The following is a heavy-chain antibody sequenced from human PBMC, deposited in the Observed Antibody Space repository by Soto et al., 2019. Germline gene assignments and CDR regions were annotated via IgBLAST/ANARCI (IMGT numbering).Heavy chain of an antibody. J-gene: IGHJ4*02. Sequence: QVQLVDSGGGVVQPGRSLTLSCAASGFTFSGYGMHWVRQAPGKGLEWVAVISYDGSNKYYADSVKGRFTISRDNSKNTLYLQMNSLRAEDTAVYYCAKWSGGFDYWGQGTLVTVSS. V-gene: IGHV3-30*18. CDR3: AKWSGGFDY. CDR1: GFTFSGYG. CDR2: ISYDGSNK.